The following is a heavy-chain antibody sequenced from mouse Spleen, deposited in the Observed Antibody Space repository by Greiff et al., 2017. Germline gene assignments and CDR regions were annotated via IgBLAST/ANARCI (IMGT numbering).Heavy chain of an antibody. CDR3: ARHEGTTGGFDY. D-gene: IGHD1-1*01. CDR1: GFSLTSYG. CDR2: IWSDGST. J-gene: IGHJ2*01. Sequence: QVQLKETGPGLVAPSQSLSITCTVSGFSLTSYGVHWVRQPPGKSLEWLVVIWSDGSTNYNSALKSRLSISKDNSKSQVFLKMNSLQTDDTAMYYCARHEGTTGGFDYWGQGTTLTVSS. V-gene: IGHV2-6-1*01.